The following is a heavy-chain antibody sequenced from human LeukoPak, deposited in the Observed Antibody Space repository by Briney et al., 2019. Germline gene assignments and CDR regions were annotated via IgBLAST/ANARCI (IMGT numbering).Heavy chain of an antibody. V-gene: IGHV6-1*01. CDR3: AREETGDQNFDY. D-gene: IGHD7-27*01. CDR2: TYYRSKRYN. CDR1: RDTVSSNTAA. J-gene: IGHJ4*02. Sequence: SQTLSLTCAISRDTVSSNTAAWNWIRQSPSRGREWLGRTYYRSKRYNNYAVSVKSRISINPDTSQNQFSLQLKSVTPEDTAVYYCAREETGDQNFDYWGQGTLVTVSS.